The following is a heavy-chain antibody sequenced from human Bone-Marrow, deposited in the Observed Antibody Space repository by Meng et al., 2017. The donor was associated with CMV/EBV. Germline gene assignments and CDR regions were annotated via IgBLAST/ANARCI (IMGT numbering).Heavy chain of an antibody. J-gene: IGHJ6*02. D-gene: IGHD3-3*01. CDR1: GGSISSYY. V-gene: IGHV4-59*01. CDR2: IYYSGST. CDR3: ARVVDFWGGYTPYGMDV. Sequence: SETLSLTCTVSGGSISSYYWSWIRQPPGKGLEWIGYIYYSGSTNYNASLKSRVTISVDTSKNQFSLKLSSVTAADTAVYYCARVVDFWGGYTPYGMDVWGQGTTVTVSS.